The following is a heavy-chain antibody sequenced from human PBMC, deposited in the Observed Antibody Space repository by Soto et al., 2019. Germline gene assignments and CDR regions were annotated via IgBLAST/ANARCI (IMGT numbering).Heavy chain of an antibody. Sequence: GASVKVSCKASGGTFSSYAISWVRQAPGQGLEWMGGIIPIFGTANYAQKFQGRVTITADESTSTAYMELSSLRSEDTAVYYCARLERIAAQLKAGYYFDYWGQGTLVTVSS. CDR2: IIPIFGTA. D-gene: IGHD6-6*01. CDR1: GGTFSSYA. CDR3: ARLERIAAQLKAGYYFDY. J-gene: IGHJ4*02. V-gene: IGHV1-69*13.